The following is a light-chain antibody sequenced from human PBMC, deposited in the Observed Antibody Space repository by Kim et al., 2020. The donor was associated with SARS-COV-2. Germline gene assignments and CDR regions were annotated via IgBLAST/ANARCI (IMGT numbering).Light chain of an antibody. Sequence: PGQSVTISCTGTSSDVGGYNYVSWYQQHPGKAPKLMIYDVRKRPSGVPDRFSGSKSGNTASLTISGLQAEDEADYYCCSYAGSYVVFGGGTKLTVL. J-gene: IGLJ2*01. CDR3: CSYAGSYVV. CDR2: DVR. V-gene: IGLV2-11*01. CDR1: SSDVGGYNY.